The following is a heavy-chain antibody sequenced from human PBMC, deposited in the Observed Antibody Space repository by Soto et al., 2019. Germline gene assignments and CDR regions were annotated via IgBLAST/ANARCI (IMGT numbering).Heavy chain of an antibody. CDR3: ASSYYGSGTPYYYGMAV. J-gene: IGHJ6*01. CDR2: ISAYNGNT. CDR1: GYTFTNYG. D-gene: IGHD3-10*01. Sequence: QVQLVQSGAEVKKPGASVKVSCKASGYTFTNYGITWVRQAPGQGLEWMGWISAYNGNTNYAQKLQGRVTMTTDTSTTTAYMELRSLRSDDTAVYYCASSYYGSGTPYYYGMAVWGQGTTVTVSS. V-gene: IGHV1-18*01.